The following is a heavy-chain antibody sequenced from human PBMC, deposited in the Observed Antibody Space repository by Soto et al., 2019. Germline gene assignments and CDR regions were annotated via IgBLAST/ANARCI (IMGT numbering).Heavy chain of an antibody. CDR1: GGTFSSYA. CDR2: IIPIFGTA. CDR3: ARSQAIETTGTAPELYYGMDV. D-gene: IGHD1-1*01. J-gene: IGHJ6*02. Sequence: SVKVSCKASGGTFSSYAISWVRQAPGQGLEWMGGIIPIFGTANYAQKFQGRVTITADESTSTAYMELSSLRSEDTAVYYCARSQAIETTGTAPELYYGMDVWGQGTTVTVSS. V-gene: IGHV1-69*13.